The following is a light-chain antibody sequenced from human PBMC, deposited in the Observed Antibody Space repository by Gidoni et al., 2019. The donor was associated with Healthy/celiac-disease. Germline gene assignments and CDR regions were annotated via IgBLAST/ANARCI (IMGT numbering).Light chain of an antibody. CDR1: QGISSY. V-gene: IGKV1-9*01. CDR3: QRPYT. J-gene: IGKJ2*01. CDR2: AAS. Sequence: DIQLTQSPSFLSASVGDRVTITCRASQGISSYLAWYQQKPGKAPKLLIYAASTLQSGVPSRFSGSVSGTEFTLTISSLQPEDFATYYCQRPYTFGQGTKLEIK.